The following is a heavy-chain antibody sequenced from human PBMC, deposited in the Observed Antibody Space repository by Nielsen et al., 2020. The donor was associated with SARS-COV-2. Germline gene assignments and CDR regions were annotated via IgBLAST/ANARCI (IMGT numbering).Heavy chain of an antibody. D-gene: IGHD4-11*01. Sequence: WIRQPPGKGLEWVSGINWNGGSTGYADSVKGRFTISRDNAKNSLYLQMNSLRAEDTAVYYCARDGVDSNYGYYYYSMDVWGQGTTVTVSS. J-gene: IGHJ6*02. CDR2: INWNGGST. CDR3: ARDGVDSNYGYYYYSMDV. V-gene: IGHV3-20*03.